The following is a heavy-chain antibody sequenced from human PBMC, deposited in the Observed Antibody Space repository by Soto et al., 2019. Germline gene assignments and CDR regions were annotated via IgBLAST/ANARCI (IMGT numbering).Heavy chain of an antibody. J-gene: IGHJ6*02. D-gene: IGHD2-2*01. V-gene: IGHV3-23*01. CDR1: GFSFKNYA. CDR3: AKESDILVVLSSGMDV. Sequence: EVRLLESGGGLRQPGGSLRLSCSASGFSFKNYAMTWVRQAPGKGLDWVSSISGSSASTYYADSVMGRFTISRDNSKNTLYLQMNSLRAEDTALYYCAKESDILVVLSSGMDVWGQGTTVIVSS. CDR2: ISGSSAST.